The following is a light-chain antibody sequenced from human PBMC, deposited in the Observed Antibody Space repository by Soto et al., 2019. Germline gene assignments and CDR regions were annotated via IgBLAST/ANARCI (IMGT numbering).Light chain of an antibody. Sequence: DNQLTQSPSSISASVGDRVTITCRASQAVNSWLAWFQQKPGMAPKLVIYDVSSLQSGVPSRFSGSGSGTEFTLTISSLQPEDFATYFCQQYNSYPYTFGQGTKVDIK. CDR1: QAVNSW. CDR3: QQYNSYPYT. V-gene: IGKV1D-16*01. J-gene: IGKJ2*01. CDR2: DVS.